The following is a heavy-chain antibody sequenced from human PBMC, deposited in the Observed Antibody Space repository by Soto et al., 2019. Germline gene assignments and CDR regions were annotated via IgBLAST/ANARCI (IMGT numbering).Heavy chain of an antibody. CDR2: IGASDDTT. CDR1: AFSFPNFV. V-gene: IGHV3-23*01. Sequence: AGALGLSCAPSAFSFPNFVMCSGRQAPGQGLEGVAGIGASDDTTWYADSVKGRLSTSRDNSKNTLYLQLNSLRFEDTAVYYCAKDDFTDRGDDYFDYWGPGT. J-gene: IGHJ4*02. CDR3: AKDDFTDRGDDYFDY. D-gene: IGHD2-21*02.